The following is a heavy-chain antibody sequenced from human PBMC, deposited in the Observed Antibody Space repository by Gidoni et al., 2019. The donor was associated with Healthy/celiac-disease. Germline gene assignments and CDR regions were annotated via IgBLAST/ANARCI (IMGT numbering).Heavy chain of an antibody. D-gene: IGHD3-16*01. J-gene: IGHJ4*02. V-gene: IGHV3-30-3*01. CDR2: ISYDGSNK. CDR1: GFTFSSYA. CDR3: ARDPWGRTTSYDY. Sequence: QLQLVESGGGVVQPGRSLRLSCAACGFTFSSYAMHWVRQAPGKGLEWVAVISYDGSNKYYADSVKGRFTISRDNSKNTLYLQMNSLRAEDTAVYYCARDPWGRTTSYDYWGQGTLVTVSS.